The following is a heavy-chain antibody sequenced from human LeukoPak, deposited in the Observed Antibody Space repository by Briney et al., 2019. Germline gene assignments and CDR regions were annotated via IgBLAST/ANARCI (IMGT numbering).Heavy chain of an antibody. D-gene: IGHD4-23*01. CDR1: GYTFTNYA. Sequence: ASVKVSCKASGYTFTNYAVHWVRQAPGQRLEWTGWINAGNADRRYSEKFQGRVTITAVESMSTAYMELSSLRSEDTAVYYCARGWLAETTVVTPYNYWGQGTLVTVSS. V-gene: IGHV1-3*01. CDR2: INAGNADR. J-gene: IGHJ4*02. CDR3: ARGWLAETTVVTPYNY.